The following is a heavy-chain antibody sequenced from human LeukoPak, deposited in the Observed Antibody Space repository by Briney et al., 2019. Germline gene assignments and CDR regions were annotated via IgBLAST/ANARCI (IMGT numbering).Heavy chain of an antibody. CDR1: GFTFSDYY. V-gene: IGHV4-59*01. CDR2: IYYSGST. CDR3: AARYCSSTSCPPYFDL. Sequence: GSLRLSCAASGFTFSDYYKSWIRQPPGKGLEWIGYIYYSGSTNYNPSLKSRVTISVDTSKNQFSLKLSSVTAADTAVYYCAARYCSSTSCPPYFDLWGRGTLVTVSS. D-gene: IGHD2-2*01. J-gene: IGHJ2*01.